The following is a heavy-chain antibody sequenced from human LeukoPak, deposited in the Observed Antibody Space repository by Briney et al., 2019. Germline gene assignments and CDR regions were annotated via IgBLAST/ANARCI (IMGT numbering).Heavy chain of an antibody. Sequence: PSQTLSLTCAISVDSVSTNSATWNWVRQSPSRGLDWLGRIYYKSKWHSDYAVSVNSRILLNPDTSKNQFSLQLNSVTPEDTAVYFCARGLDTAIAFWGQGTLVTVSS. J-gene: IGHJ4*02. CDR1: VDSVSTNSAT. D-gene: IGHD5-18*01. CDR3: ARGLDTAIAF. V-gene: IGHV6-1*01. CDR2: IYYKSKWHS.